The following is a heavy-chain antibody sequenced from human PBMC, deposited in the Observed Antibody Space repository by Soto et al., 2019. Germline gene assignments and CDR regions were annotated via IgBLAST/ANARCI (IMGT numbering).Heavy chain of an antibody. CDR1: GGTFSRYA. V-gene: IGHV1-69*06. Sequence: SVKVSCKASGGTFSRYAISWVRQAPGQGLEWMGGIIPIFGTANYAQKFQGRVTITADKSTSTAYMELSSLRSEDTAVYYCARYVVAGPFDYWGQGTLVTAPQ. CDR3: ARYVVAGPFDY. CDR2: IIPIFGTA. D-gene: IGHD6-19*01. J-gene: IGHJ4*02.